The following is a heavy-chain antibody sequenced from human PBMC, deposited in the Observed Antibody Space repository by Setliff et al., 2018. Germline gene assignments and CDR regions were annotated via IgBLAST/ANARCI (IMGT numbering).Heavy chain of an antibody. D-gene: IGHD1-26*01. J-gene: IGHJ3*02. CDR1: GGSISSGDYY. CDR2: IYSSGST. CDR3: ARKGISALSGAFDM. Sequence: SETLSLTCTVSGGSISSGDYYWSWIRQPPGKGLEWIGYIYSSGSTYYNPSLKSRVTMSIDTSKNQFSLKLNSVTAADTAVYYCARKGISALSGAFDMWGQGTMVTVSS. V-gene: IGHV4-30-4*08.